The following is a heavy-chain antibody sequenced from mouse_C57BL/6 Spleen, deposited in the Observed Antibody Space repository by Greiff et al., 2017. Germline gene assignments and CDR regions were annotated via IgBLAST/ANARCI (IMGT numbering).Heavy chain of an antibody. D-gene: IGHD4-1*01. CDR2: INPNNGGT. CDR1: GYTFTDYN. J-gene: IGHJ1*03. CDR3: ARRGLGHWYFDV. V-gene: IGHV1-22*01. Sequence: EVQLQQSGPELVKPGASVKMSCKASGYTFTDYNMHWVKQSHGKSLEWIGYINPNNGGTSYNQKFKGKATLTVNKSSSTAYMELRSLTSEDSAVYYCARRGLGHWYFDVCGTGTTVTVSS.